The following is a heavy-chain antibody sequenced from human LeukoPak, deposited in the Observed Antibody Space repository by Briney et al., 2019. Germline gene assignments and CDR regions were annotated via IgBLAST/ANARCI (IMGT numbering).Heavy chain of an antibody. CDR2: ISPYNGKT. CDR3: ARGGAAAGGDF. CDR1: GYTFMHRG. D-gene: IGHD6-13*01. J-gene: IGHJ4*02. V-gene: IGHV1-18*01. Sequence: GASAKVSCRTSGYTFMHRGISWVRQAPGQGFEWMGWISPYNGKTNYVQKLQGRVTMTTDTSTSTAYLEVRSLTSDDTAVYYCARGGAAAGGDFWGQGTLVAVSS.